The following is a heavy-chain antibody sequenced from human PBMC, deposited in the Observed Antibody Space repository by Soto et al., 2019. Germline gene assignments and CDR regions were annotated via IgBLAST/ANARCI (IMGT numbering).Heavy chain of an antibody. CDR3: ARGLGLGDC. V-gene: IGHV1-46*01. CDR2: INPNGGSP. J-gene: IGHJ4*02. CDR1: GYTFSRYY. Sequence: QVQLVQSGAEVKKPGASVKVSCKASGYTFSRYYIHWVRPAPGQGLEWIGIINPNGGSPNYAQNFKGSLTVTRDTSTATVYMDLSALTSDDTAMYYCARGLGLGDCWCQGTLVTVSS. D-gene: IGHD3-9*01.